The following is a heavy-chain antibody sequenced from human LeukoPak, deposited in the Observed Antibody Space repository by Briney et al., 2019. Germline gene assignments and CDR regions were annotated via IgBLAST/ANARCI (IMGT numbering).Heavy chain of an antibody. J-gene: IGHJ4*02. CDR1: GFIFNNYG. V-gene: IGHV3-30*02. D-gene: IGHD3-9*01. Sequence: GGSLRLSCAASGFIFNNYGMHWVRQAPGKGLEWVAFIHYDGSNKYFADSVKGRFTISRDNSKSTLYLQMNSLRAEDTAVYYCAVNPKRYFDWLLDYWGQGTLVTVSS. CDR3: AVNPKRYFDWLLDY. CDR2: IHYDGSNK.